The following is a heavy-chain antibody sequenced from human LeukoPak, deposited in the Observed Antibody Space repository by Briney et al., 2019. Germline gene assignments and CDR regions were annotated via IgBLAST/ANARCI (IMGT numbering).Heavy chain of an antibody. CDR3: VKDPNQNYYYYMDV. V-gene: IGHV3-23*01. CDR1: GFTFSTFA. CDR2: ISGSGGSI. J-gene: IGHJ6*03. D-gene: IGHD1-14*01. Sequence: PGGSLRLSCAASGFTFSTFAMSWVRQAPGKGLEWVSAISGSGGSIYYADSVKGRFTISRDNSQNTLYLQMNSPRAEDTALYYCVKDPNQNYYYYMDVWGKGTTVTVSS.